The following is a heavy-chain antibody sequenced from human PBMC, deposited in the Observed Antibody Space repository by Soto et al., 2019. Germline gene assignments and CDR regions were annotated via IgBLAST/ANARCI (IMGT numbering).Heavy chain of an antibody. V-gene: IGHV5-10-1*01. J-gene: IGHJ5*02. CDR3: ASGISALDYDRSGRWFDP. Sequence: GESLKISCKGSGYTFTNYWIHWVRQMPGKGLEWMGRIDPSDSYTNYSPSFQGHVTISADKSISTAYLQWSSLKASDTAMYFCASGISALDYDRSGRWFDPWGQGTLVTVSS. CDR2: IDPSDSYT. D-gene: IGHD3-22*01. CDR1: GYTFTNYW.